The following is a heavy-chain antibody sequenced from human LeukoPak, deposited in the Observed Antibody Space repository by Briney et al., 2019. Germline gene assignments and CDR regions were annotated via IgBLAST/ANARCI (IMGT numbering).Heavy chain of an antibody. J-gene: IGHJ3*02. CDR2: IYYTGGT. CDR1: GGSISPFY. D-gene: IGHD3-22*01. CDR3: ARGRMVVANTGAFEI. Sequence: SETLSLTCTVSGGSISPFYWNWIRQPPGKGLEWIGYIYYTGGTSYSPSLNSRATISVDTSKNQISLKLNSVTAADTAVYYCARGRMVVANTGAFEIWGQGTMVPVSS. V-gene: IGHV4-59*12.